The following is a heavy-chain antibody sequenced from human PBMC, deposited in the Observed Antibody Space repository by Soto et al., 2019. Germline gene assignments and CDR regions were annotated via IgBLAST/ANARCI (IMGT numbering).Heavy chain of an antibody. Sequence: GGSLRLSCAASGFTFSSYGMHWVRQAPGKGLEWVAVISYDGSNKYYADSVKGRFTISRDNSKNTLYLQMNSLRAEDTAVYYCAKDLVTTTFFDYWGQGTLVTVSS. V-gene: IGHV3-30*18. J-gene: IGHJ4*02. D-gene: IGHD4-17*01. CDR1: GFTFSSYG. CDR2: ISYDGSNK. CDR3: AKDLVTTTFFDY.